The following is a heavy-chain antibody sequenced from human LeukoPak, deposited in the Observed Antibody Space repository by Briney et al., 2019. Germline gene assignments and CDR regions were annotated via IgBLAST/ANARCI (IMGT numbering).Heavy chain of an antibody. D-gene: IGHD3-3*01. V-gene: IGHV3-21*01. J-gene: IGHJ3*02. CDR1: GFTFNTYT. Sequence: GGSLRLSCVVSGFTFNTYTINWVRQAPGKGLEWVSAISGDSNYIYYADSVKGRFTISRDNSKNTLYLQMNSLRAEDTAVYYCADLLPGDFWSGYSTADAFDIWGQGTMVTVSS. CDR2: ISGDSNYI. CDR3: ADLLPGDFWSGYSTADAFDI.